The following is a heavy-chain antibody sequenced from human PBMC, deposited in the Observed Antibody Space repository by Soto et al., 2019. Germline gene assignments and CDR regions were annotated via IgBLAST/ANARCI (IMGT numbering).Heavy chain of an antibody. D-gene: IGHD6-13*01. CDR2: VNTYNGNP. J-gene: IGHJ4*02. CDR1: GYTFTNYA. Sequence: QVQLVQSGGELKKPGASVKVSCRASGYTFTNYAISWVRQAPGRGLEWMGWVNTYNGNPNYAQMFQGRVTMTTDTSTGTAYMELRSLKSDDSAIYSCARDSQYSTSWQRFDSWGQGTLVTVSS. CDR3: ARDSQYSTSWQRFDS. V-gene: IGHV1-18*01.